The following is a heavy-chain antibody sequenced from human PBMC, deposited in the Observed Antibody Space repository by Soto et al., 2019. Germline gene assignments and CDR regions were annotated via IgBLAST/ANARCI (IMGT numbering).Heavy chain of an antibody. CDR3: ARDRGMVYANYGMDV. V-gene: IGHV3-30-3*01. D-gene: IGHD2-8*01. CDR2: ISYDGSNK. CDR1: GFTFSSYA. J-gene: IGHJ6*02. Sequence: VGSLRLSCAASGFTFSSYAMHWVRQAPGKGLEWVAVISYDGSNKYYADSVRGRFTISRDNSKNTLYLQMNSLRAEDTAVYYCARDRGMVYANYGMDVWGQGTTVTVSS.